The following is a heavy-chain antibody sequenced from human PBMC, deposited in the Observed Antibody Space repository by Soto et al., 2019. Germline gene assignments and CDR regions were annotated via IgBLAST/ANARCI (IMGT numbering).Heavy chain of an antibody. Sequence: ASVKVSCKAPGYNFINYGSSWVRQAPGQGLERMGWIRVYNGNTNYAQNLQGRVTMTTDTSTNTAYMELRSLRSDDTAVYYCVRDLDGSRSYYTEYCVLETLYTVSS. CDR1: GYNFINYG. V-gene: IGHV1-18*01. CDR3: VRDLDGSRSYYTEY. J-gene: IGHJ4*01. CDR2: IRVYNGNT. D-gene: IGHD3-10*01.